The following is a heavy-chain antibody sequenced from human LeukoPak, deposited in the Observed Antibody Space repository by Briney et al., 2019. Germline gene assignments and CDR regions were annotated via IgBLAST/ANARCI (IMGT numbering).Heavy chain of an antibody. V-gene: IGHV1-46*01. D-gene: IGHD2-2*01. CDR1: GYTFTSDY. CDR3: ARDVPGDY. J-gene: IGHJ4*02. CDR2: INPSGGST. Sequence: GASVKVSCKASGYTFTSDYMHWVRQAPGQGLEWMGIINPSGGSTSYAQKFQGRVTMTRDTSISTAYMELSRLRSDDTAVYYCARDVPGDYWGQGTLVTVSS.